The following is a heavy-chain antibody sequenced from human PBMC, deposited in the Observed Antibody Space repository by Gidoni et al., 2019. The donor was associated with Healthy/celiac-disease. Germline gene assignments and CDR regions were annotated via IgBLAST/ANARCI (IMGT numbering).Heavy chain of an antibody. Sequence: QVQLQESGPGLVKPSETLSLTCTVSGGPIRSYYWSWIRQPAGKGLEWIGRIYTSGSTNYNPSLKSRVTMSVDTSKNQFSLKLSSVTAADTAVYYCARDPPRYCSSTSCQGGYYYYYGMDVWGQGTTVTVSS. CDR1: GGPIRSYY. J-gene: IGHJ6*02. CDR2: IYTSGST. V-gene: IGHV4-4*07. CDR3: ARDPPRYCSSTSCQGGYYYYYGMDV. D-gene: IGHD2-2*01.